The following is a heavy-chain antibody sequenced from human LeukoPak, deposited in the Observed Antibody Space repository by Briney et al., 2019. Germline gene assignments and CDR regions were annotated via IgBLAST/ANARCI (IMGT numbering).Heavy chain of an antibody. CDR3: ARATRQGSYYDFWSGSLQTYGMDV. J-gene: IGHJ6*02. V-gene: IGHV4-31*03. CDR1: GGSISSGGYY. CDR2: IYYSGST. Sequence: PSETLSLTCTVSGGSISSGGYYWSWIRQHPGKGLEWIGYIYYSGSTYYNPSLKSRVTISVDTSKNQFSLKLGSVTAADTAVYYCARATRQGSYYDFWSGSLQTYGMDVWGQGTTVTVSS. D-gene: IGHD3-3*01.